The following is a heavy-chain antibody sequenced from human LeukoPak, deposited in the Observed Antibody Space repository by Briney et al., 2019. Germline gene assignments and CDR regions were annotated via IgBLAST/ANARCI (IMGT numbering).Heavy chain of an antibody. V-gene: IGHV1-69*05. CDR3: AGGIVATISTFDY. CDR1: GGTFSGYA. CDR2: IIPIFGTA. J-gene: IGHJ4*02. Sequence: GASVKVSCKASGGTFSGYAISWVRQAPGQGLEWMGRIIPIFGTANYAQKFQGRVTITTDESTSTAYMELSSLRSEDTAVYYCAGGIVATISTFDYWGQGTLVTVSS. D-gene: IGHD5-12*01.